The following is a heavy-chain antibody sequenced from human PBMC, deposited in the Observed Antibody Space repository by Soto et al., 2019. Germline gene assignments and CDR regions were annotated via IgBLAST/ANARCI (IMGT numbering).Heavy chain of an antibody. CDR2: IGDSGGNI. CDR3: AKDGGADPTGFFGP. D-gene: IGHD3-16*01. CDR1: GFTFGNYA. J-gene: IGHJ5*02. Sequence: EVQLLESGGDLVQPGESLRLSCTASGFTFGNYAMAWVRQAPGKGLEWVSIIGDSGGNIYYANFVRGRFAISRDNSKNALYQQMNSLTAEDTAMYYCAKDGGADPTGFFGPWGQGTLVTVSS. V-gene: IGHV3-23*01.